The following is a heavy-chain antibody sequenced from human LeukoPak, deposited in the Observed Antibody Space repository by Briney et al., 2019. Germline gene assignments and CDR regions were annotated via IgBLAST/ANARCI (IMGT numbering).Heavy chain of an antibody. CDR1: GYTFSGYY. D-gene: IGHD5-18*01. J-gene: IGHJ3*01. V-gene: IGHV1-2*02. Sequence: ASVKVSCKASGYTFSGYYMHWVRQAPGHGLEWMGWINPNSGGTNYAQKFQGRVTITRDTSISTAYMELSRLRFDDTAVYYCASNVDIARWVDAFDLWGQGTMVTVSS. CDR3: ASNVDIARWVDAFDL. CDR2: INPNSGGT.